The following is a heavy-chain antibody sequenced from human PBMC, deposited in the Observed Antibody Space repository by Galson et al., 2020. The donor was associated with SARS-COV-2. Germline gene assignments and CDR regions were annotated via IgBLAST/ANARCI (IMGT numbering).Heavy chain of an antibody. CDR1: GYSFTSYW. CDR3: ARRLVEGATRDDFDY. V-gene: IGHV5-51*01. D-gene: IGHD1-26*01. CDR2: IYPGDSDT. J-gene: IGHJ4*02. Sequence: GESLKISCKGSGYSFTSYWIGWVRQMPGKGLEWMGIIYPGDSDTRYSPSFQGQVTISADKSISTAYLQWSSLKASDTAMYYCARRLVEGATRDDFDYWGQGTLVTVSS.